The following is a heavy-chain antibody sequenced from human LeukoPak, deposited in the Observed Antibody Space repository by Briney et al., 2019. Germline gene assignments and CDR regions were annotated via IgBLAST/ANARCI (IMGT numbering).Heavy chain of an antibody. CDR1: GGSISTTTYY. J-gene: IGHJ4*02. CDR2: MSHSGTT. V-gene: IGHV4-39*01. D-gene: IGHD3-22*01. CDR3: ASNYYTSSFDN. Sequence: SETLSLTCTVSGGSISTTTYYWGWIRQPPGKGLEWVGSMSHSGTTYYNPSLKSRITISVDTSKNQFSLKLSSVTAADTAAYYCASNYYTSSFDNWGQGALVTVSS.